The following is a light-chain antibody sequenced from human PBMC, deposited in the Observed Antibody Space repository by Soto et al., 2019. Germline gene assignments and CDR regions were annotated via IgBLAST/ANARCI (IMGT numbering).Light chain of an antibody. Sequence: SYELTQPPSVSVAPGQTARITCGGNNIGSKSVHWYQQKPGQAPVLVVYDDSDRPSGIPERFSGSNSGNTATLTISGLQAEDEADYYCSSYTSTSTLFVFGTGTKLTVL. CDR2: DDS. CDR1: NIGSKS. J-gene: IGLJ1*01. V-gene: IGLV3-21*02. CDR3: SSYTSTSTLFV.